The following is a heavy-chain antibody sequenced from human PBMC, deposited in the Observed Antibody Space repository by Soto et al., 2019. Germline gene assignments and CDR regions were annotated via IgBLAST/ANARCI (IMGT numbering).Heavy chain of an antibody. V-gene: IGHV3-7*03. CDR3: ARTGYSSSWYFDC. D-gene: IGHD6-13*01. CDR2: IKQDGSEK. CDR1: GFTFSSHW. J-gene: IGHJ4*02. Sequence: GSLRLSCAASGFTFSSHWMSWVRQAPGKGLEWVANIKQDGSEKYYVDSVKGRFTISRDNAKNSLYLQMNSLRAEDTAVYYCARTGYSSSWYFDCWGQGTLVTVSS.